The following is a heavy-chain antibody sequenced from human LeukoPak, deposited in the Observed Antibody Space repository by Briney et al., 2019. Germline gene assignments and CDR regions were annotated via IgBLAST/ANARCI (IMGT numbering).Heavy chain of an antibody. J-gene: IGHJ3*02. V-gene: IGHV4-39*01. Sequence: PSETLSLTCTLSGGSITSSSYYWGWIRHPPGRGLEGFGSFYYTGSTHYNPSLKSRVTISVDTSKNLSSLELSSVTAAEPAVYYCARHGGGDIVVVVVATLDAFDIWGQGTMVTVSS. CDR3: ARHGGGDIVVVVVATLDAFDI. CDR2: FYYTGST. D-gene: IGHD2-15*01. CDR1: GGSITSSSYY.